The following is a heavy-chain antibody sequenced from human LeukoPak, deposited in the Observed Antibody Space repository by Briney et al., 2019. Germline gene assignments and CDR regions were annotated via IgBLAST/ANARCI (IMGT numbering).Heavy chain of an antibody. CDR3: ARGGIITALDY. D-gene: IGHD3-22*01. CDR2: IYYSGST. CDR1: GGPISSYY. Sequence: SETLSLTCTVSGGPISSYYWSWIRQPPGKGLEWIGYIYYSGSTNYNPSLKSRVTISVDTSKNQFSLKLSSVTAADTAVYYCARGGIITALDYWGQGTLVTVSS. J-gene: IGHJ4*02. V-gene: IGHV4-59*01.